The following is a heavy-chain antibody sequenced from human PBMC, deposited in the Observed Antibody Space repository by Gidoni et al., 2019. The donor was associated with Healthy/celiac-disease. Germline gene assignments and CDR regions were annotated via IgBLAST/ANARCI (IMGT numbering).Heavy chain of an antibody. Sequence: HVQLVESGGGVVQPGSYLRLSWSASGSTLSSYGLHWVRQAPGKGLEGVAVIWYDGSNKYYADAVKCRFTISRDNSKNTLYLQMNSLRAEDTAVYYCARDFSELRFLEWLPKPYYYYYGMDVWGQGTTVTVSS. CDR1: GSTLSSYG. CDR2: IWYDGSNK. CDR3: ARDFSELRFLEWLPKPYYYYYGMDV. D-gene: IGHD3-3*01. J-gene: IGHJ6*02. V-gene: IGHV3-33*01.